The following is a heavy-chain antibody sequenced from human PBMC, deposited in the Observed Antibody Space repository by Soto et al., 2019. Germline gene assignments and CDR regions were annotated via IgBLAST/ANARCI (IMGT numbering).Heavy chain of an antibody. D-gene: IGHD3-10*01. CDR1: GFTLTTYT. V-gene: IGHV3-21*01. Sequence: GGSLRLSCEASGFTLTTYTMNWVRQASGKGLEWVSSITSSSGHIYYADSVKGRFTISRDNARNSLYLQMNSLRAEDTAVYYCVRERGLSSFYGMDVWGQGTTVTLSS. CDR3: VRERGLSSFYGMDV. CDR2: ITSSSGHI. J-gene: IGHJ6*02.